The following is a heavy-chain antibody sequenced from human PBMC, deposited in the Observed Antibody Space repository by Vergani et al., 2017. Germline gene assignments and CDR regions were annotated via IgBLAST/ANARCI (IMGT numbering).Heavy chain of an antibody. CDR3: ARLSYDTTPYLQGGYDC. Sequence: EVQLVESGGGLVKPGGSLRLSCAASGFTFSSYSMNWVRQAPGKGLEWVSSISSSSSYIYYADSVKGRFTISRDNSKNMLYLQMNSLRAEDTAVYYCARLSYDTTPYLQGGYDCWGQGTLVSVSS. CDR2: ISSSSSYI. CDR1: GFTFSSYS. D-gene: IGHD3-22*01. J-gene: IGHJ4*02. V-gene: IGHV3-21*04.